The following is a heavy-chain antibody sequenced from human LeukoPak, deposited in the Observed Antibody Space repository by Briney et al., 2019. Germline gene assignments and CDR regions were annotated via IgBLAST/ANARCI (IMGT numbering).Heavy chain of an antibody. CDR2: IYTSGST. D-gene: IGHD4-11*01. CDR3: ARDPTVTTSTIPTYYMDV. CDR1: GGSISSYY. Sequence: PSETLSLTCTVSGGSISSYYWSWIRQPAGKGLEWIGRIYTSGSTNYNPSLKSRVTISVDKSKNQFSLKLSSVTAADTAVYYCARDPTVTTSTIPTYYMDVWGKGTTVTVSS. V-gene: IGHV4-4*07. J-gene: IGHJ6*03.